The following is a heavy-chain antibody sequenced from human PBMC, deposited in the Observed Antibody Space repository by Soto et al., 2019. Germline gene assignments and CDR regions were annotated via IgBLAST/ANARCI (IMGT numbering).Heavy chain of an antibody. J-gene: IGHJ6*02. D-gene: IGHD4-17*01. Sequence: GGSLSLSCTASGFTFSDYAVHWVRPAPGKGLEWVAIISFDGSNEHYADSVQGRFTISRDNSENTLYLQMNSLRADDTAVYYCARPAATVIFYSGMDVWGQGTTVTVSS. V-gene: IGHV3-30-3*01. CDR2: ISFDGSNE. CDR3: ARPAATVIFYSGMDV. CDR1: GFTFSDYA.